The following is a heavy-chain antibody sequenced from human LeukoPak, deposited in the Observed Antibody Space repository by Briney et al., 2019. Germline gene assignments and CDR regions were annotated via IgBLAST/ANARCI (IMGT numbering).Heavy chain of an antibody. J-gene: IGHJ4*02. Sequence: SETLSLTCTVSDYSISSGYHWGWIRQSPRKGLEWIGSINHSGTTYYNPSLKSRVTISVDTSKNQFSLKLGSVTAADTATYYCARERSPFDYWGQGTRVTVSS. D-gene: IGHD3-10*01. CDR1: DYSISSGYH. V-gene: IGHV4-38-2*02. CDR3: ARERSPFDY. CDR2: INHSGTT.